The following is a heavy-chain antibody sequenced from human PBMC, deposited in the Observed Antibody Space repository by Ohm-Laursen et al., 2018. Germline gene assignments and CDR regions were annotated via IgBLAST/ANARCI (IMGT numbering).Heavy chain of an antibody. Sequence: SLRLSCAASGFTFDDHAMHWVRQAPGKGLEWVSGISWNSGSIGYADSVKGRFTISRDNAKNSLYLQMNSLRAEDTALYYCAKVGYWGQGTLVTVSS. V-gene: IGHV3-9*01. CDR2: ISWNSGSI. CDR3: AKVGY. CDR1: GFTFDDHA. J-gene: IGHJ4*02.